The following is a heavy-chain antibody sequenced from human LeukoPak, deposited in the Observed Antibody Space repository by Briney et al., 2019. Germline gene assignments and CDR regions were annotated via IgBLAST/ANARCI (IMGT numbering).Heavy chain of an antibody. V-gene: IGHV4-59*01. J-gene: IGHJ5*02. Sequence: SETLSLTCTVSGGSINDYYWTWIRQAPGKGLECLGYISNSGTTDCNPSLKSRVTMSVDTSKNEFSLKVTSVTAADTAMYYCARVVRGAVTSNCFDPWGQGTLVTVSS. D-gene: IGHD4-17*01. CDR3: ARVVRGAVTSNCFDP. CDR1: GGSINDYY. CDR2: ISNSGTT.